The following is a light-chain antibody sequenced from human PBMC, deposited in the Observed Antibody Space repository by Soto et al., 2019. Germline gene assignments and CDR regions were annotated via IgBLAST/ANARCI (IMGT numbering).Light chain of an antibody. CDR2: EVT. CDR3: CSHTISAANV. CDR1: NSDVANYDY. Sequence: PQPASVSGSPGQSITLSCTGANSDVANYDYVSWYRQYPGLAPQVIISEVTNRPSVISDRFSGSKSANTAYLTISGLQAEDESDYYCCSHTISAANVFGGGTKVTLL. J-gene: IGLJ2*01. V-gene: IGLV2-14*01.